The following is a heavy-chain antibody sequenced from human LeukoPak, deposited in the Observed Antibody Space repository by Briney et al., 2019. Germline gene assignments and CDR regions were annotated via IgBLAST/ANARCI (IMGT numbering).Heavy chain of an antibody. D-gene: IGHD5-24*01. CDR2: INHSGST. CDR3: ARRGRWLQTYFDY. Sequence: SETLSLTRAVYGGSFSGYYWSWIRQPPGKGLEWMGEINHSGSTNYNPSLKSRVTISLDKSKNQFSLKLSSVTAADTAVYFCARRGRWLQTYFDYWGQGTLVTVSS. V-gene: IGHV4-34*01. CDR1: GGSFSGYY. J-gene: IGHJ4*02.